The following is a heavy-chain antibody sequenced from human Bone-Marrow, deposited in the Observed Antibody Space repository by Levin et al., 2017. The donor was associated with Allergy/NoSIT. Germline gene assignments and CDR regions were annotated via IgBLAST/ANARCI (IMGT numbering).Heavy chain of an antibody. CDR3: ARDPAVTRDGYFDL. CDR1: GFAFTDYY. CDR2: INPNNGAT. V-gene: IGHV1-2*02. D-gene: IGHD4-17*01. J-gene: IGHJ2*01. Sequence: ASVKVSCKASGFAFTDYYMHWVRQAPGQGLEWLGWINPNNGATKYALKFQDRVTMTRDTSISTAYMEFSGLRSDDTAVFYCARDPAVTRDGYFDLWGRGTLVSVSS.